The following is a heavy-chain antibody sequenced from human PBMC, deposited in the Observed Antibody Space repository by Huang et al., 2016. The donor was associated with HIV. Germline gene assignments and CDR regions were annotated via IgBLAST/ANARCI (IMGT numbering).Heavy chain of an antibody. Sequence: EEHLVESGGGLVQPGGSLRLSCEASGFKFSNYWMQWVRQAPGKGLMWGVRIKIDGRTTDYADSVKGRFTISRDNAKNTLYLQMSSLTAEDTAIYYCARAGGFEIWGQGTVVTVSS. V-gene: IGHV3-74*01. D-gene: IGHD2-15*01. J-gene: IGHJ3*02. CDR1: GFKFSNYW. CDR2: IKIDGRTT. CDR3: ARAGGFEI.